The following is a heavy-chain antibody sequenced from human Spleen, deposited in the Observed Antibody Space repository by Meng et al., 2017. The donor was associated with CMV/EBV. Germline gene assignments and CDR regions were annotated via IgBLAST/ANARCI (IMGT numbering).Heavy chain of an antibody. D-gene: IGHD6-19*01. CDR3: ARVLVVAGYYYYGMDV. Sequence: GESLKISCAASGFTFSSYSMNWVRQAPGKGLVWVSYISSSSSTIYYADSVKGRFTISRDNAKNSLYLQMNSLRAEDTAVYYCARVLVVAGYYYYGMDVWGQGTTVTVSS. CDR1: GFTFSSYS. CDR2: ISSSSSTI. V-gene: IGHV3-48*04. J-gene: IGHJ6*02.